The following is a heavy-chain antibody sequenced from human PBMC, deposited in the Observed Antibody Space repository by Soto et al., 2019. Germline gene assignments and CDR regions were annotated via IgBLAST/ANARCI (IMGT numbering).Heavy chain of an antibody. CDR1: GLTSSHFIIYD. V-gene: IGHV3-30*18. CDR3: AKAAHAFWPNYGQKRVHFDS. Sequence: LRLSCAGFGLTSSHFIIYDMHWVRQAPGKGLEWVAVVSHDGDKKYYSESLKGRFTISRDNSKNTLYLQMTSLSAEDTAVYFCAKAAHAFWPNYGQKRVHFDSWGQGTMVTVSS. J-gene: IGHJ4*02. D-gene: IGHD3-3*01. CDR2: VSHDGDKK.